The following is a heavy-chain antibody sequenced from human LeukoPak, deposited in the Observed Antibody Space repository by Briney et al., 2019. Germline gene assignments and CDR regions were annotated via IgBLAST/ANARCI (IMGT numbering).Heavy chain of an antibody. V-gene: IGHV3-11*06. Sequence: SGGSLRLSCAASGFTLSDYYMSWIRQAPGKGLEWVSYISSSRSYTNYADSVKGRFTISRDNAKNSLYLQLNSLRAEDTAVYYCARQDLDIVATAPFDYWGQGTLVTVSS. CDR2: ISSSRSYT. D-gene: IGHD5-12*01. J-gene: IGHJ4*02. CDR1: GFTLSDYY. CDR3: ARQDLDIVATAPFDY.